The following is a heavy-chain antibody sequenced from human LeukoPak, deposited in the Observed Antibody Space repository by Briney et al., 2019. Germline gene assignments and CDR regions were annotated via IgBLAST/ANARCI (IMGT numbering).Heavy chain of an antibody. Sequence: GGSLRLSCAASGFTFDDYAMHWVRQAPGKGLEWGSLISGDGGSTYYADSVKGRFTISRDNSKNSLYLQMNSLRTEDTALYYCAKDSGSQDYYYYYGMDVWGQGTTVTVSS. V-gene: IGHV3-43*02. J-gene: IGHJ6*02. D-gene: IGHD1-26*01. CDR2: ISGDGGST. CDR3: AKDSGSQDYYYYYGMDV. CDR1: GFTFDDYA.